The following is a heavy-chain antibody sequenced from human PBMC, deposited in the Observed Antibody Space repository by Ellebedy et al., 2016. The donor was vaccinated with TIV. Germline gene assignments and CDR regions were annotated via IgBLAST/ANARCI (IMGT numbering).Heavy chain of an antibody. CDR2: IKTDGTTT. CDR3: AGGGSGYINY. D-gene: IGHD5-18*01. J-gene: IGHJ4*02. Sequence: GESLKISCAASGFTFSSSWMHWVRQGTGKGLVWVSRIKTDGTTTNYADYVKGRFNVSRDNAKHTLYLQMNSLRAEDTAVYYCAGGGSGYINYWGQGRPVTVSS. V-gene: IGHV3-74*01. CDR1: GFTFSSSW.